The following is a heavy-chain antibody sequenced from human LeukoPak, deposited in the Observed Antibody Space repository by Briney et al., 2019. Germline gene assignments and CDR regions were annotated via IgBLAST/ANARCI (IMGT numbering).Heavy chain of an antibody. Sequence: AGGSLRLSCAASGFTFSNYNMNWVRQPPGKGLQWASYISSSSNIIYYADSVKGRFTISRDNAKNSLFLQMNSLRAEDTAVYYCARDFAREFTIDYWGQGTLVTVSS. V-gene: IGHV3-48*01. J-gene: IGHJ4*02. CDR2: ISSSSNII. CDR3: ARDFAREFTIDY. CDR1: GFTFSNYN. D-gene: IGHD3-10*01.